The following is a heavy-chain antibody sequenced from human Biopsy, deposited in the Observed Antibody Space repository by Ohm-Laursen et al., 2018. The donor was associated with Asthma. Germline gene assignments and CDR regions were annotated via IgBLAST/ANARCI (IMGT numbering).Heavy chain of an antibody. CDR3: ARKAGSCISRTCYSLDF. CDR1: GGTFNTYV. D-gene: IGHD2-2*01. CDR2: SNSVFGTT. J-gene: IGHJ4*02. V-gene: IGHV1-69*13. Sequence: ASVKVSCKSLGGTFNTYVIGWVRQAPGQGLEWMGGSNSVFGTTTYPQKFQDRVTITADDSTSTVYMVLSSLRSEDTAVYYCARKAGSCISRTCYSLDFWGQGTLVTVSS.